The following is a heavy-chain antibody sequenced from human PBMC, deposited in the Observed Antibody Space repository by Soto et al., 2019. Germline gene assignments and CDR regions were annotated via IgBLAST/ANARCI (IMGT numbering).Heavy chain of an antibody. V-gene: IGHV2-26*01. CDR1: GFSLSNARMG. CDR2: IFSNDEK. D-gene: IGHD2-2*01. Sequence: GSGPTLVNPTETLTLTCTVSGFSLSNARMGVSWIRQPPGKALEWLAHIFSNDEKSYSTSLKSRLTISKDTSKSQVVLTMTNMDPVDTATYYCARMKVVVPAAIPKPPPSYYGMDVWGQGTTVTVSS. CDR3: ARMKVVVPAAIPKPPPSYYGMDV. J-gene: IGHJ6*02.